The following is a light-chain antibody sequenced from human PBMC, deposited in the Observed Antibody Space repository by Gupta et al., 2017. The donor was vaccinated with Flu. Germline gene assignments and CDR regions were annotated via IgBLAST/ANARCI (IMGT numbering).Light chain of an antibody. CDR2: KDT. V-gene: IGLV3-1*01. J-gene: IGLJ1*01. CDR1: NLGDKY. CDR3: QEWDSNTGV. Sequence: SYELTQPPSVSVSPGQTASITCSGDNLGDKYACWYQQKPGQSPVLVIYKDTKRPSGIPERFSGSNSGKTANMTISGTQAMDEADYYCQEWDSNTGVFGTGTKVTVL.